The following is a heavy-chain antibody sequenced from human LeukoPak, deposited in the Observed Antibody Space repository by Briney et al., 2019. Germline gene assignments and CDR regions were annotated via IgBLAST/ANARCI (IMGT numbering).Heavy chain of an antibody. Sequence: PSETLSLTCTVSGGSISSLDWSWIPKPPEKGPEGIGYIYYSGSTNYNPSLKSRVIISVDTSKNQFSLKLSSVTAADTAVYYCARDGCSSTSCYYAFDIWGQGTMVTVSS. V-gene: IGHV4-59*01. CDR3: ARDGCSSTSCYYAFDI. J-gene: IGHJ3*02. CDR2: IYYSGST. D-gene: IGHD2-2*01. CDR1: GGSISSLD.